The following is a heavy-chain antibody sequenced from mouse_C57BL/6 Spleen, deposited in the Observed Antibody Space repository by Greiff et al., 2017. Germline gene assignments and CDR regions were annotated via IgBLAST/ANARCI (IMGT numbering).Heavy chain of an antibody. D-gene: IGHD1-1*01. J-gene: IGHJ4*01. CDR1: GYTFTSYW. Sequence: QVQLQQPGAELVMPGASVKLSCKASGYTFTSYWMPWVKQRPGQGLEWIGEIDPSDSYTNYNQKFKGQSTLTVDKSSSTAYMQLSSLTSENSAVYYCARWTTVVARNYYAMDYWGQGISVTVSS. CDR2: IDPSDSYT. CDR3: ARWTTVVARNYYAMDY. V-gene: IGHV1-69*01.